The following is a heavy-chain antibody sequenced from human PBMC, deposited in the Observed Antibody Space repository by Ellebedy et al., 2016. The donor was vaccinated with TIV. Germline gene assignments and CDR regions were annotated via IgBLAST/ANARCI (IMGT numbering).Heavy chain of an antibody. CDR1: GFTFSDYY. CDR2: ISSGSRTI. J-gene: IGHJ6*02. Sequence: PGGSLRLSCAASGFTFSDYYMTWIRQAPGTGLEWVSYISSGSRTIYYSDPVKGRFTISRDNAKNALYLQMNSLRAEDKAVYYCAKNKRYYSGGSCPAGYTMDVWGQGTTVTVSS. V-gene: IGHV3-11*04. D-gene: IGHD2-15*01. CDR3: AKNKRYYSGGSCPAGYTMDV.